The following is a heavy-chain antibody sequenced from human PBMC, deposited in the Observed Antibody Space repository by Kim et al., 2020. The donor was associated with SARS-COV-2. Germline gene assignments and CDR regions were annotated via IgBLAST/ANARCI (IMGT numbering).Heavy chain of an antibody. Sequence: SETLCLTCAGYGGTFNEYYGSWIRQAPGKGLEWIGEINHSGSTNYNPSLKSRVSISVDTSKNQFSLELTSVTAADTAVYYCAGGYGESRSYYWGQGTLVTVSS. CDR1: GGTFNEYY. CDR2: INHSGST. CDR3: AGGYGESRSYY. V-gene: IGHV4-34*01. D-gene: IGHD2-21*01. J-gene: IGHJ4*02.